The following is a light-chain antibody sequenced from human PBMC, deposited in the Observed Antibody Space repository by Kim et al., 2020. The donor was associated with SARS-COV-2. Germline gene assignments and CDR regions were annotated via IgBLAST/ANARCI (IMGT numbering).Light chain of an antibody. CDR1: QSISYY. CDR3: QQRSVWYT. J-gene: IGKJ2*01. V-gene: IGKV3-11*01. Sequence: LSLSPGERATLSCRASQSISYYLAWYQHKPGQAPRLLIYDASNRATGIPARFSGSGSGTDFTLTITSLEPEDFAVYYCQQRSVWYTFGQGTKLEIK. CDR2: DAS.